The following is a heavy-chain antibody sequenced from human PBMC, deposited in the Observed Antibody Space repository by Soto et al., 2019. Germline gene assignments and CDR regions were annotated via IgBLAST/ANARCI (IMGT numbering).Heavy chain of an antibody. Sequence: QITLTESGPTLVKPTQPLTLTCTVSGLSLSSGGVGVAWIRQPPGKALEWLALIYGDDEKRYSPSLKTRLTITKDTSKSQVVLTLTNVHSVDTATYDCTHMEWFLFRESERSDHWGQRTLVTVSS. CDR1: GLSLSSGGVG. V-gene: IGHV2-5*02. J-gene: IGHJ4*02. D-gene: IGHD3-3*01. CDR2: IYGDDEK. CDR3: THMEWFLFRESERSDH.